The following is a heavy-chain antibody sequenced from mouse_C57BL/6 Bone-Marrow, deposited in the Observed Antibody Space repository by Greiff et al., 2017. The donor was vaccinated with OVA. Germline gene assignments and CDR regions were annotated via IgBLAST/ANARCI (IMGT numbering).Heavy chain of an antibody. CDR3: ASAVFAY. J-gene: IGHJ3*01. CDR1: GYTFTSYW. V-gene: IGHV1-50*01. Sequence: QVQLQQSGAELVKPGASVKLSCKASGYTFTSYWMQWVKQRPAQGLEWIGEIDPSDSYTNYNQKFKGKATLTVDTSSSTAYMQLNSLTSEDSAVYYCASAVFAYWGQGTLVTVSA. CDR2: IDPSDSYT.